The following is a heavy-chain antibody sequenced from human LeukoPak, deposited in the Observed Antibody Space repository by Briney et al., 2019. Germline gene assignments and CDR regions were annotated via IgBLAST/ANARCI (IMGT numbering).Heavy chain of an antibody. D-gene: IGHD3-10*01. CDR1: GGSFSGYY. V-gene: IGHV4-34*01. J-gene: IGHJ4*02. CDR2: INHSGST. Sequence: SETLSLTCAVYGGSFSGYYWSWIRQPPGKGLEWIGEINHSGSTNYNPPLKSRVTISVDTSKNQFSLKLSSVTAADTAVYYCARGYYGSGGHNDYWGQGTLVTVSS. CDR3: ARGYYGSGGHNDY.